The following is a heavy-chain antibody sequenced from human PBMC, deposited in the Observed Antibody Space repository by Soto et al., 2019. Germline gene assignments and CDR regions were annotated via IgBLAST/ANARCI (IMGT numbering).Heavy chain of an antibody. J-gene: IGHJ5*02. V-gene: IGHV3-21*01. CDR1: GFTFRSYT. D-gene: IGHD3-10*01. Sequence: GGSLRLSCAASGFTFRSYTMNWVRQTPGMGLEWVASITTTSRYLNYADSVKGRFTISRDDANNSLYLQMNSLRDDDTAVYYFAREGWVRATQGWFDPWGQGTRVTVSS. CDR2: ITTTSRYL. CDR3: AREGWVRATQGWFDP.